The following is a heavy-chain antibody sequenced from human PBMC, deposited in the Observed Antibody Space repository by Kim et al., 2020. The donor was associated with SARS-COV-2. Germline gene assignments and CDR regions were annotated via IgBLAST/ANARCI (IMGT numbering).Heavy chain of an antibody. J-gene: IGHJ4*02. CDR1: GFTFSSYA. Sequence: GGSLRLSCAASGFTFSSYAMHWVRQAPGKGLEWVAVISYDGSNKYYADSVKGRFTISRDNSKNTLYLQMNSLRAEDTAVYYCARDKSPHAFDYWGQGTLVTVSS. CDR3: ARDKSPHAFDY. V-gene: IGHV3-30*04. CDR2: ISYDGSNK.